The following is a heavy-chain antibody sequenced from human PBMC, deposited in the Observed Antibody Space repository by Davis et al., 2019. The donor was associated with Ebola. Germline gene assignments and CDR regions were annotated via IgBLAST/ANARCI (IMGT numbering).Heavy chain of an antibody. CDR1: GFTVSSNY. CDR2: IYSGGST. CDR3: AREVGALYYFDY. D-gene: IGHD1-26*01. Sequence: GESLKISCAASGFTVSSNYMSWVRQAPGKGLEWVSVIYSGGSTYYADSVKGRFTISRDNAKNSLYLQMNSLRAEDTALYHCAREVGALYYFDYWGQGTLVTVSS. V-gene: IGHV3-53*01. J-gene: IGHJ4*02.